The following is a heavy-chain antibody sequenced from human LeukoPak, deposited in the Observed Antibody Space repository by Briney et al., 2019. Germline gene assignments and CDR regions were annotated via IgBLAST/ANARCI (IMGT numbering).Heavy chain of an antibody. CDR1: GFTFGDYY. Sequence: PGGSLRLSCAASGFTFGDYYMTWIRQATGKGLEWVSYISNSGNTIKEADSVKGLFPISRDIPQNSLFLQMKSLRAEDTAFYYCARYRVITNDYFDSWGQRTRVSVSS. J-gene: IGHJ4*02. D-gene: IGHD3-16*01. V-gene: IGHV3-11*01. CDR3: ARYRVITNDYFDS. CDR2: ISNSGNTI.